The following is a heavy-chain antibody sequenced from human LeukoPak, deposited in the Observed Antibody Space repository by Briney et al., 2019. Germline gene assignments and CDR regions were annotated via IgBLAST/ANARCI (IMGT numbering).Heavy chain of an antibody. CDR3: ARDSGYDLEGSHYGMDV. Sequence: PSETLSLTCTVSGGSISSYYWSWIRQPPGKGLEWIGYIYYSGSTNYNPSLKSRVTISVDTSKNQFSLKLSSVTAADTAVYYCARDSGYDLEGSHYGMDVWGQGTTVTVSS. CDR1: GGSISSYY. D-gene: IGHD5-12*01. V-gene: IGHV4-59*01. CDR2: IYYSGST. J-gene: IGHJ6*02.